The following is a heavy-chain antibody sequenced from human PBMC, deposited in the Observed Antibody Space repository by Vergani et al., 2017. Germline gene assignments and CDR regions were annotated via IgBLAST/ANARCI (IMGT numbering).Heavy chain of an antibody. D-gene: IGHD2-2*02. J-gene: IGHJ3*02. CDR3: ARGPDIVVVPAAIRGNAFDI. CDR2: ISPRGEST. Sequence: QVQLVQSGAEVKKPGASLKVSCKTSGFTLTNYYMHWVRLAPGQGLEWIGQISPRGESTSNTQKFLDRVTLTRDASTNTVYMEMSGLRSEDTAVYYCARGPDIVVVPAAIRGNAFDIWGQGTMVTVSS. V-gene: IGHV1-46*01. CDR1: GFTLTNYY.